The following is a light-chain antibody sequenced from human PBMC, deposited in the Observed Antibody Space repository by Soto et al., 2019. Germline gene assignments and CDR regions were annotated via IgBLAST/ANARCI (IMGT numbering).Light chain of an antibody. CDR2: GAS. J-gene: IGKJ5*01. Sequence: EIVLTQFPATLSLSPWERATLSCRASQSVSSNLALYQQKPGQAPRLLIYGASTRATGIPARFSGSGSGTEFTLTISSLQSEDFAVYYCQQYNNWPPITFGQGTRLEIK. CDR1: QSVSSN. V-gene: IGKV3-15*01. CDR3: QQYNNWPPIT.